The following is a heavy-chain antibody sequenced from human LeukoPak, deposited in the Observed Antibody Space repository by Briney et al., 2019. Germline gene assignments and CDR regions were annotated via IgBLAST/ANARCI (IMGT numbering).Heavy chain of an antibody. CDR3: ARDPISNFRYCSGGSCYLFDY. J-gene: IGHJ4*02. CDR2: IYYSGST. Sequence: PSETLSLTCTVSGGSISSSSYYWGWIRQPPGKGLEWIGSIYYSGSTYYNPSLKSRVTISVDTSKNQFSLKLSSVTAADTAVYYCARDPISNFRYCSGGSCYLFDYWGQGTLVTVSS. V-gene: IGHV4-39*07. CDR1: GGSISSSSYY. D-gene: IGHD2-15*01.